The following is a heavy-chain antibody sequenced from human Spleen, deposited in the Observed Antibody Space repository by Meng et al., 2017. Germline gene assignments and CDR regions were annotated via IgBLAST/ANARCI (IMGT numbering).Heavy chain of an antibody. CDR1: RFTFSNYA. Sequence: ESLKISCAASRFTFSNYAMSWVRQAPGKGLEWVSSISGSGRSTYYADSVKGRFTISRDNSKNTLYLLMNSLRAEDTAVYYCASPFYAGDEDYWGQGTLVTVSS. CDR3: ASPFYAGDEDY. D-gene: IGHD2-21*01. V-gene: IGHV3-23*01. CDR2: ISGSGRST. J-gene: IGHJ4*02.